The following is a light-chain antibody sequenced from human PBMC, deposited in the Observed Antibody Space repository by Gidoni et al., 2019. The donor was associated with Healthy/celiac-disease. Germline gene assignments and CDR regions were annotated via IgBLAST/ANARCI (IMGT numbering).Light chain of an antibody. V-gene: IGKV1-5*01. Sequence: IQITQSPSTLSASVGNRVTITCRASQSISSWLDWYQQKPGKAPKLLIYDASSLESGVPSRFSGSGSGTEFTLTISSLQPDDFATYYCQQYYSYPLTFGRGTKVEIK. CDR3: QQYYSYPLT. CDR1: QSISSW. J-gene: IGKJ4*01. CDR2: DAS.